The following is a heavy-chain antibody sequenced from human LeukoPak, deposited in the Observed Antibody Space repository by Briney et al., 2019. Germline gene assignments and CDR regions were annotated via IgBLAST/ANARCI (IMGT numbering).Heavy chain of an antibody. CDR1: GFTFCNAW. J-gene: IGHJ4*02. V-gene: IGHV3-15*01. CDR3: TTDLVAGPGRGTYYDYVWGSYPNGRFDY. D-gene: IGHD3-16*02. Sequence: GGSLRLSCAASGFTFCNAWVSWVRQAPGEGLEWVGRIKSKTEGATTDYAEPVKGRFTMSRNDSKNTLYRQMTSLKTEDTAVYYCTTDLVAGPGRGTYYDYVWGSYPNGRFDYWGQGTLVTVSS. CDR2: IKSKTEGATT.